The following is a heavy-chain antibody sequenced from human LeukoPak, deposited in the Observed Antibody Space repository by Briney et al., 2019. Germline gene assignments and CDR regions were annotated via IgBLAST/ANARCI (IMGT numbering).Heavy chain of an antibody. V-gene: IGHV4-59*08. CDR3: ASVGGDYYFDY. J-gene: IGHJ4*02. CDR1: GGSISSYY. D-gene: IGHD2-21*02. Sequence: KPSETLSLTCTVSGGSISSYYWSWIRQPPGKGLEWIGYIYYSGSTNYNPSLKSRVTISVDTSKNQFSLKLSSVTAADTAVYYCASVGGDYYFDYWGQGTLVTVSS. CDR2: IYYSGST.